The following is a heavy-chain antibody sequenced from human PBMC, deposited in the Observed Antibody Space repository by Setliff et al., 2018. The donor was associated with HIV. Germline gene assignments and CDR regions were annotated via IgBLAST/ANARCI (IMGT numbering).Heavy chain of an antibody. V-gene: IGHV4-59*01. CDR1: DGSISNYY. D-gene: IGHD3-22*01. J-gene: IGHJ6*03. Sequence: PSETLSLTCAVSDGSISNYYWSWIRQPPGKGLEWIGYVPYSGTTNYNPSLKSRVTISVDTSKNQFSLKLNSLTAADTAVYYCARTRYYYDSSSYYFQYYYYMDVWGKGTTVTVSS. CDR3: ARTRYYYDSSSYYFQYYYYMDV. CDR2: VPYSGTT.